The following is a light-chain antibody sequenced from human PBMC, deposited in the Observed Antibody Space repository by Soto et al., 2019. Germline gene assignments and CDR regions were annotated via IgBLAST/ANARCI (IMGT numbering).Light chain of an antibody. V-gene: IGKV3-11*01. CDR1: QSVSSY. J-gene: IGKJ4*01. Sequence: EIVLTQSPATLSLSPGERATLSCRASQSVSSYLAWYQQKPGQAPRLLIYDASNRATGIPARFSGSGSGTDFTLTISSLEPEDFSVYYCQQRSNLPGGLTLGGGTKVEIK. CDR2: DAS. CDR3: QQRSNLPGGLT.